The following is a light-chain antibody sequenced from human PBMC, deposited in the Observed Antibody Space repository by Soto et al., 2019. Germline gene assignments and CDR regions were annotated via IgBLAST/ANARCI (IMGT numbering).Light chain of an antibody. CDR2: EVS. V-gene: IGLV2-8*01. J-gene: IGLJ1*01. Sequence: QSALTQPPSASGSPGQSVTISCTGTSSDVGTYNYVSWHQQHPGKAPKRLIYEVSKRPSGVPDRFSGSKSGNTASLTVSGLQAEDEADYYCISYARSDTYVFGTGTKLTVL. CDR1: SSDVGTYNY. CDR3: ISYARSDTYV.